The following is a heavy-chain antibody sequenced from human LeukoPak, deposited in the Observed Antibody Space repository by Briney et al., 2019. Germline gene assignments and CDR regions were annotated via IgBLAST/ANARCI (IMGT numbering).Heavy chain of an antibody. CDR3: ARGGLVLNPTVNWFDP. V-gene: IGHV4-59*12. CDR1: GDSMRSDF. J-gene: IGHJ5*02. Sequence: SETLSLTCLVSGDSMRSDFWSWIRQPPGKGLEWIGYVSGSGSTNYNPTVKSRVTISLDTSKKQFSLKLTSVTAADTAVYYCARGGLVLNPTVNWFDPWGQGILVTVSS. D-gene: IGHD3-3*01. CDR2: VSGSGST.